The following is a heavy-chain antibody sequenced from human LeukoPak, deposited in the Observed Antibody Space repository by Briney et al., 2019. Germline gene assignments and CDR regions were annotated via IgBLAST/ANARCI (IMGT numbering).Heavy chain of an antibody. J-gene: IGHJ6*03. CDR2: ISSNGGST. D-gene: IGHD1-26*01. V-gene: IGHV3-64*01. Sequence: GGSLRLSCAASGFTFSSYAMHWVRQAPGKGLEYVSAISSNGGSTYYANSVKGRFTISRDNSKNTLYLQMGSLRAEDMAVYYCAKDGDTMSGTYYYDMGVWGKGTTVTIS. CDR3: AKDGDTMSGTYYYDMGV. CDR1: GFTFSSYA.